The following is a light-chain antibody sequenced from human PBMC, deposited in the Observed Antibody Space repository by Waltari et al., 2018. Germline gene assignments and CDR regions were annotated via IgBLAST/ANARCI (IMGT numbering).Light chain of an antibody. J-gene: IGKJ2*01. CDR3: QQYEDVPYT. V-gene: IGKV1-33*01. CDR1: QDIRTY. Sequence: DIQMTQSPSSLSASVGDRVTITCQASQDIRTYLNWYQQKPGKAPKLLIYDVSNLEKGVPSRFSGGGSETDFSVTISSLQSEDIATYYCQQYEDVPYTFGQGTKLMIK. CDR2: DVS.